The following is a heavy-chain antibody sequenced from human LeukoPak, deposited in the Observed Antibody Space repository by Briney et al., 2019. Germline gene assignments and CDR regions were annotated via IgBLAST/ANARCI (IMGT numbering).Heavy chain of an antibody. CDR1: GYSFTDYY. Sequence: ASVKVSCKTSGYSFTDYYMHWVRQAPGQGLEWMGWINPNSGGTNFAQKFQGRVTMTRDTSISTVYMELSRLRSDDTAVYYCARAPPITRGPFDPWGQGTLVTVSS. CDR2: INPNSGGT. CDR3: ARAPPITRGPFDP. D-gene: IGHD3-10*01. V-gene: IGHV1-2*02. J-gene: IGHJ5*02.